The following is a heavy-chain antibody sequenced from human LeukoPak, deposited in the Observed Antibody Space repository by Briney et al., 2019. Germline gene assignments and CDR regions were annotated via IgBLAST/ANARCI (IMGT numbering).Heavy chain of an antibody. Sequence: GGSLRLSCAASGFTFNTYGMHWLRQTPDKGLEWLSFIRDDGSNKYYMESVRGRFTSSRDNSKNTLYLQMNSLRPEDTAIYYCARTWNNFFDSWGQGTLVTVSS. CDR2: IRDDGSNK. V-gene: IGHV3-30*02. J-gene: IGHJ4*02. CDR3: ARTWNNFFDS. D-gene: IGHD1/OR15-1a*01. CDR1: GFTFNTYG.